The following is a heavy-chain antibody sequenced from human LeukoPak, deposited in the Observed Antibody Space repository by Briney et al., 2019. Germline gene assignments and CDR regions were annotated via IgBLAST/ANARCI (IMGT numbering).Heavy chain of an antibody. Sequence: GGSLRLSCAASGFTFSRYWMHWVRQAPGKGLEWVAVISYDGSNKYYADSVKGRFTISRDNSKNTLYLQMNSLRAEDTAVYYCARERRIVLMVYATHTGFDPWGQGTLVTVSS. CDR3: ARERRIVLMVYATHTGFDP. CDR2: ISYDGSNK. CDR1: GFTFSRYW. V-gene: IGHV3-30-3*01. D-gene: IGHD2-8*01. J-gene: IGHJ5*02.